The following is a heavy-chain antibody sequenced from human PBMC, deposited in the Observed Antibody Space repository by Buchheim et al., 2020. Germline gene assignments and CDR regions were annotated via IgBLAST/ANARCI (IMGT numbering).Heavy chain of an antibody. D-gene: IGHD3-10*01. CDR2: IWYDGSNK. Sequence: QVQLVESGGGVVQPGRSLRLSCAASGFTFRTYGMHWVRQAPGKGLEWVAVIWYDGSNKYYADSVKGRFTISSDTSKNTLYLQMNSLRAEDTAVFYCARQGDIQVGYGMDVWGQGTT. J-gene: IGHJ6*02. V-gene: IGHV3-33*01. CDR1: GFTFRTYG. CDR3: ARQGDIQVGYGMDV.